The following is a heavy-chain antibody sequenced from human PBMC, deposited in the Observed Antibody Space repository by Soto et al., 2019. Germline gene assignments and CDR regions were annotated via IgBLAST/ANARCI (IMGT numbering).Heavy chain of an antibody. CDR1: GFTFTKYS. CDR3: VRGVVVVVGSTAENFDH. CDR2: ISYSGETK. J-gene: IGHJ4*02. V-gene: IGHV3-48*02. D-gene: IGHD2-15*01. Sequence: GGSLRLSCVTSGFTFTKYSMNWVRQAPGKGLEWVSYISYSGETKYYADSLKGRYAISRDDAKNSVYLQMNSLRDEDTAFYYCVRGVVVVVGSTAENFDHWGQGTLVTVSS.